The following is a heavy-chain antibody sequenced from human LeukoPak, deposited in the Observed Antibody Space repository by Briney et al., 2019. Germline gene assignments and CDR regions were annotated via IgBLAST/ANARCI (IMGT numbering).Heavy chain of an antibody. CDR1: GYRFTGYY. D-gene: IGHD2-2*01. V-gene: IGHV1-2*06. Sequence: ASVKVSCKASGYRFTGYYMHWVRQAPGQGLEWMGRINPNSGGTNYAQKFQGRVTMTRDTSFTTAYMELSRLKSDDTAVYYCAREDCSGTSCLYYFDYWGQETLVTVSS. CDR3: AREDCSGTSCLYYFDY. CDR2: INPNSGGT. J-gene: IGHJ4*02.